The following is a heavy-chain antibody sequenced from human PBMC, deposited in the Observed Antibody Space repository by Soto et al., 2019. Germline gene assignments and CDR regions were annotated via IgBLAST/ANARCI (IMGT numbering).Heavy chain of an antibody. J-gene: IGHJ4*01. CDR3: ARFASSGWFFAN. D-gene: IGHD6-19*01. V-gene: IGHV1-8*01. Sequence: QVLLVQSGAEVKKPGASVKVSCKASGYTFTSYDINWVRQATGQGLEWMGWMNPNRGKTGYTQNFQGRITMTRNTSIHTAYMGLSRQRSEDADVYYCARFASSGWFFANWGQGTLVTVSS. CDR2: MNPNRGKT. CDR1: GYTFTSYD.